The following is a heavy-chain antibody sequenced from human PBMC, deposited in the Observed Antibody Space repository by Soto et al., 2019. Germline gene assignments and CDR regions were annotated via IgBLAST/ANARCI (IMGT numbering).Heavy chain of an antibody. CDR1: GFTFGDYA. D-gene: IGHD3-22*01. J-gene: IGHJ4*02. CDR2: IRSKAYGGTT. Sequence: PGGSLRLSCTASGFTFGDYAMSWFRQAPGKGLEWVGFIRSKAYGGTTEYAASVKGRFTISRDDSKSIAYLQMNSLKTEDTAVYYCTREFGSSGYPAYYFDYWGQGSLVTVSS. V-gene: IGHV3-49*03. CDR3: TREFGSSGYPAYYFDY.